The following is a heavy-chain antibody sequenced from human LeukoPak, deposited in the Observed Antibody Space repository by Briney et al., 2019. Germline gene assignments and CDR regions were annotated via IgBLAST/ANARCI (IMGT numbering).Heavy chain of an antibody. CDR1: GGSVSSYY. CDR2: IYSSGTT. D-gene: IGHD1-1*01. Sequence: PSETLSLTCTVSGGSVSSYYWNWIRQPPGKGLEWIGYIYSSGTTKYNPSLKSRVTISVDTSKSQFSLKLTSVTAADTAVYYCARGEDWKLTTFDYWGQGTLVTVAS. CDR3: ARGEDWKLTTFDY. V-gene: IGHV4-59*02. J-gene: IGHJ4*02.